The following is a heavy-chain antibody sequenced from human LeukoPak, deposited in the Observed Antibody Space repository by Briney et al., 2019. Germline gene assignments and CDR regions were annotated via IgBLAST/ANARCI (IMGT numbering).Heavy chain of an antibody. D-gene: IGHD5-24*01. J-gene: IGHJ3*02. CDR2: IIPILGIA. CDR3: ARATRDGDAFDI. Sequence: SLKVTCMASGSTFSSYALSWGRPPPGQGLKWMGRIIPILGIANYAQKFQGRVTITADTSTSTAYMELSSLRSEDTAVYYCARATRDGDAFDISGQGTIVTVS. V-gene: IGHV1-69*04. CDR1: GSTFSSYA.